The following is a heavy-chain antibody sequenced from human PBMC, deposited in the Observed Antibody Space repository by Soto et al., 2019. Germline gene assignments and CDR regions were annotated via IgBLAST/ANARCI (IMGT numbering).Heavy chain of an antibody. V-gene: IGHV1-18*01. D-gene: IGHD6-6*01. CDR2: IGAYNGNT. J-gene: IGHJ6*03. Sequence: QVQLLQSGAEVKKPGASVKVSCKASGYTFTNYGITWVRQAPGQGLEWMGGIGAYNGNTHYTQRLQGRVTMTTDTSTSTAYMELRGLRSDDTAVYYCASVRQLVGYFYYYMDVWGTWTTVTVSS. CDR1: GYTFTNYG. CDR3: ASVRQLVGYFYYYMDV.